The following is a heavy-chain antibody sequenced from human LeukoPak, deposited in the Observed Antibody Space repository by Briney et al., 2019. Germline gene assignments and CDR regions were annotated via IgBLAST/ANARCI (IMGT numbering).Heavy chain of an antibody. CDR2: IWYDGSNK. V-gene: IGHV3-33*08. J-gene: IGHJ4*02. CDR3: ARGYSGSYEVDY. CDR1: GFTFSSYT. Sequence: GGSLRLSCVASGFTFSSYTMNWVRQAPGKGLEWVAVIWYDGSNKYYADSVKGRFTISRDNSKNTLYLQMNSLRAEDTAVYYCARGYSGSYEVDYWGQGTLVTVSS. D-gene: IGHD1-26*01.